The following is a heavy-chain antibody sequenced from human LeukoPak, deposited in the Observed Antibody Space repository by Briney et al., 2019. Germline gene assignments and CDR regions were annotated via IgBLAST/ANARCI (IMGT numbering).Heavy chain of an antibody. CDR1: GFTFSNFA. V-gene: IGHV3-23*01. J-gene: IGHJ4*02. Sequence: PGGSLRLSCAASGFTFSNFAMSWVRQAPGKGLEWVSAISGNGGSTYYADSVKGRFTISRDSSENTLYLQMNSLRAEDTAVDYCAKNGDTSGYYRGYFDYWGQGTLVTVSS. D-gene: IGHD3-22*01. CDR2: ISGNGGST. CDR3: AKNGDTSGYYRGYFDY.